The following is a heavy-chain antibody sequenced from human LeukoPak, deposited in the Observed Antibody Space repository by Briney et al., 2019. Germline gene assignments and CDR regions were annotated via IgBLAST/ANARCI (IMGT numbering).Heavy chain of an antibody. V-gene: IGHV4-59*01. Sequence: PSETLSLTCTVSGGSMSSYYWNWIRQSPGKGLEWIGYIYYSGTSNYNPSLKSRVTISVDTSKNQFSLELNSVTAADTAVYYCAGSYYSGSYYWFDPWGQGTLVTVSS. J-gene: IGHJ5*02. CDR3: AGSYYSGSYYWFDP. CDR2: IYYSGTS. CDR1: GGSMSSYY. D-gene: IGHD1-26*01.